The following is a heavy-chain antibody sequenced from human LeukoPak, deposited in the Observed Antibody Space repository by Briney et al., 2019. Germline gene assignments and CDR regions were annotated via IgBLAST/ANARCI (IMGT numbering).Heavy chain of an antibody. V-gene: IGHV4-38-2*02. D-gene: IGHD3-22*01. Sequence: SETLSLTCTVSGCFISSGYYCGWIRQPPGKGLEWIGSFYHSGSAYYNPSLKSRVTISLDTSKNQFSLKLSSVTAAHPAVYYCARSGFLHLIQAWGQGTLVTVSS. J-gene: IGHJ5*02. CDR2: FYHSGSA. CDR3: ARSGFLHLIQA. CDR1: GCFISSGYY.